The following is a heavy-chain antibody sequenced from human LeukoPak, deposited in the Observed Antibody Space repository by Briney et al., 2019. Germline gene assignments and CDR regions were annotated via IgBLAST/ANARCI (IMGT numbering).Heavy chain of an antibody. V-gene: IGHV4-59*08. CDR1: GDSISNYY. Sequence: SSETLSLTCTVSGDSISNYYWSWIRQPPGKGLEWIGYVFYSGTSNYNPSLKSRVTMSVDTSKNQFSLKLNSVTAADTAVYYCARQTTGYSSGWHFDYWGQGTLVTVSS. CDR3: ARQTTGYSSGWHFDY. J-gene: IGHJ4*02. D-gene: IGHD6-19*01. CDR2: VFYSGTS.